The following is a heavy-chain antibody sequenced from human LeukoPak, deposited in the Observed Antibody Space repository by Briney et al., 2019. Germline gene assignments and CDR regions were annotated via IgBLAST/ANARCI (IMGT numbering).Heavy chain of an antibody. CDR1: GGSISSGDYS. CDR2: IYYSVST. V-gene: IGHV4-30-4*01. CDR3: ARDPRGDYYDSSGPGWYFDL. J-gene: IGHJ2*01. Sequence: PSETLSLTCTVSGGSISSGDYSWSWIRQPPGKGLEWIGYIYYSVSTYYNPSLKSRVTISVDTSKHQFSLKLSSVTAADTAVYYCARDPRGDYYDSSGPGWYFDLWGRGTLVTVSS. D-gene: IGHD3-22*01.